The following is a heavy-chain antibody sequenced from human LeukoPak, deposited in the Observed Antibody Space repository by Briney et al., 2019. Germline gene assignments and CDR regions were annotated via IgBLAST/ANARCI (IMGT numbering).Heavy chain of an antibody. D-gene: IGHD2-2*02. V-gene: IGHV3-53*01. J-gene: IGHJ6*03. CDR2: IYSGGGT. CDR3: ARGGCSSTSCYTQYYYYYYMDV. Sequence: GGSLRLSCAASGFSVSNNYMSWVRQAPGKGLEWVSVIYSGGGTYYADSVKGRFTISRDNSKNTLYLQMNSLRAEDTAVYYCARGGCSSTSCYTQYYYYYYMDVWGKGTTVTVSS. CDR1: GFSVSNNY.